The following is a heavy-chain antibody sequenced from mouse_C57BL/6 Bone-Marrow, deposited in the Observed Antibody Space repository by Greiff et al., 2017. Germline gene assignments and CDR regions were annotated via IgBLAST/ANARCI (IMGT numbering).Heavy chain of an antibody. CDR3: TSTGTTRVYFDY. D-gene: IGHD4-1*02. J-gene: IGHJ2*01. V-gene: IGHV1-15*01. CDR2: IDPETGGT. Sequence: QVQLQQSGAELVRPGASVTLSCKASGYTFTDYEMHWVKQTPVHGLEWIGAIDPETGGTAYNQKFKGKAILTADKSSSTAYMELRSLTSDDSAVYYCTSTGTTRVYFDYWGQGTTLTVSS. CDR1: GYTFTDYE.